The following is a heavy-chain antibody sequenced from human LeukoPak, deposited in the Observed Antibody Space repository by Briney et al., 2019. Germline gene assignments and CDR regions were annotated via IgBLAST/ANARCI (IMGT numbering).Heavy chain of an antibody. Sequence: ASVKVSCKASGYTFTNYGDSWVRQAPGQGLEWMGWINPNHGNTNYAQKLQGRVTMTTDTSTNTAYMELRSLRPDDTAFYYCARGQDLGLELFDFWGQGTLVTDSS. J-gene: IGHJ4*02. CDR3: ARGQDLGLELFDF. CDR1: GYTFTNYG. D-gene: IGHD1-7*01. V-gene: IGHV1-18*01. CDR2: INPNHGNT.